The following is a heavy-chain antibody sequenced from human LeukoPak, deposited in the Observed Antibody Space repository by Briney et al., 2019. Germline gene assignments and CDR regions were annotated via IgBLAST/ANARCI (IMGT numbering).Heavy chain of an antibody. CDR1: GFTFSVYY. D-gene: IGHD3-3*01. CDR2: ISSSGSTI. V-gene: IGHV3-11*01. J-gene: IGHJ4*02. CDR3: ARGPFWSGYYDD. Sequence: GGSLRLSCAASGFTFSVYYMSWIRQAPGQGLEWVSYISSSGSTIYYTDSVKGRFTISRDNAKNSLYLQMNSLRAEDTAVYYCARGPFWSGYYDDWGQGTLVTVSS.